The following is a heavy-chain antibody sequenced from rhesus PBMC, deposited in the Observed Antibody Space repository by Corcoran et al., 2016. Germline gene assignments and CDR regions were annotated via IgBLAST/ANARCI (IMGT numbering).Heavy chain of an antibody. CDR1: GYSISSGYY. J-gene: IGHJ4*01. V-gene: IGHV4-99*01. D-gene: IGHD6-25*01. Sequence: QVQLQESGPGLVKPSETLSLTCAVSGYSISSGYYWGWIRQPPGKGLEYIGYISGSSGSTYYNPSLKSRVTISKDTSKNHFSLKLSSVTAADTAVYYCARLRSGSSPDYWGQGVLVTVSS. CDR2: ISGSSGST. CDR3: ARLRSGSSPDY.